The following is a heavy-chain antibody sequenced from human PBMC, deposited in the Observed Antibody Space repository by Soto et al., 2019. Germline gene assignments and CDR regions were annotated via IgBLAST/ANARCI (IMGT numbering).Heavy chain of an antibody. J-gene: IGHJ4*02. CDR2: IYYSGST. CDR1: GGSFSSGVYY. Sequence: QLQLQESGPGLVKPSQTLSLACTVSGGSFSSGVYYWSWIRQLPGKGLEWIGYIYYSGSTYYNPSLKSRFTISLDTSKNQFSLKLSYVPAADTDVYYCARATAFSGHHGYWGQGTLVTVSS. V-gene: IGHV4-31*03. D-gene: IGHD2-21*02. CDR3: ARATAFSGHHGY.